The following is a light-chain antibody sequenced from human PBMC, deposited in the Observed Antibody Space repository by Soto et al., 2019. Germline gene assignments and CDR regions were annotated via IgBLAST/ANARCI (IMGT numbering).Light chain of an antibody. CDR2: RVS. CDR1: SSDVGHYNF. V-gene: IGLV2-11*01. Sequence: QSALIQPRSVSGSPGQSVTISCTGTSSDVGHYNFVSWYQHHPGKAPKPMIYRVSQRPSGVPDRFSGSKSGNTASLTISGLQAEDEADYSCCSFAGSNTYVIFGGGTKLTVL. J-gene: IGLJ2*01. CDR3: CSFAGSNTYVI.